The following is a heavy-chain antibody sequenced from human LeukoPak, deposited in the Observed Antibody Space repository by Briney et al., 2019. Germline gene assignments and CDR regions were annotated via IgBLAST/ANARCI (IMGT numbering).Heavy chain of an antibody. CDR3: ARGPYYGSGSYDTSDY. CDR2: IYYSGST. CDR1: GGSISSSSYY. Sequence: MPSETLSLTCTVSGGSISSSSYYWGWIRQPPGKGLEWIGSIYYSGSTYYNPSLKSRVTISVDTSKNQFSLKLSSVTAADTAVYYCARGPYYGSGSYDTSDYWGQGTLVTVSS. D-gene: IGHD3-10*01. J-gene: IGHJ4*02. V-gene: IGHV4-39*07.